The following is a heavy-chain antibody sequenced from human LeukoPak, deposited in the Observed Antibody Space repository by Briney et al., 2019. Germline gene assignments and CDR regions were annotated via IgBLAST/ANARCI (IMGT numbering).Heavy chain of an antibody. Sequence: SVEVSCKASGGTFISYAISWVRQARGQGLEWMGGIIPIFGTANYAQKFQGRVTITADESTSTAYMELSSLRSEDTAVYYCARATPYGGVDYWGQGTLVTVSS. CDR1: GGTFISYA. D-gene: IGHD4-17*01. V-gene: IGHV1-69*13. CDR2: IIPIFGTA. CDR3: ARATPYGGVDY. J-gene: IGHJ4*02.